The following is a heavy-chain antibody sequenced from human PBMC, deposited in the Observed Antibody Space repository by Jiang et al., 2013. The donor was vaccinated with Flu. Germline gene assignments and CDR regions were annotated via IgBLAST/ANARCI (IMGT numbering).Heavy chain of an antibody. CDR1: GYSFTSYW. D-gene: IGHD4-17*01. CDR3: ARARVGSTVTTKFEFDY. V-gene: IGHV5-10-1*01. Sequence: PGESLRISCKGSGYSFTSYWISWVRQMPGKGLEWMGRIDPSDSYTNYSPSFQGHVTISADKSISTAYLQWSSLKASDTAMYYCARARVGSTVTTKFEFDYWGQGTPVTVSS. J-gene: IGHJ4*02. CDR2: IDPSDSYT.